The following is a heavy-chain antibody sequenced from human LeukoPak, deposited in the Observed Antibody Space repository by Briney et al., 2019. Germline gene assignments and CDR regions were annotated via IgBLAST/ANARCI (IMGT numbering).Heavy chain of an antibody. CDR1: GFTVSSNY. Sequence: PGGSLRLSCAASGFTVSSNYMSWVRQAPGKGLEWVSVIYSGGSTYYADSVKGRFTISRDNSKNTLYLQMNSLRAEDTAVYYCARAPSSGWYSYHFDYWGQGTLVTVSS. J-gene: IGHJ4*02. CDR2: IYSGGST. CDR3: ARAPSSGWYSYHFDY. V-gene: IGHV3-53*01. D-gene: IGHD6-19*01.